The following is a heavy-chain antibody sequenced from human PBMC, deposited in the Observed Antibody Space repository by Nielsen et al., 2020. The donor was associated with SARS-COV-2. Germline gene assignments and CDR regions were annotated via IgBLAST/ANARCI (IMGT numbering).Heavy chain of an antibody. J-gene: IGHJ4*02. CDR1: GFTFSSYG. D-gene: IGHD3-22*01. V-gene: IGHV3-30*02. CDR2: LRYDGRNK. CDR3: ANSRAFYDSSGYLFDY. Sequence: GESLKISCAASGFTFSSYGMHWVRQAPGKGLEWVAFLRYDGRNKYYEDSVKGRFTVSRDNSKNTLYLVMDSLRAEDTAVYFCANSRAFYDSSGYLFDYWGQGSLVTVSS.